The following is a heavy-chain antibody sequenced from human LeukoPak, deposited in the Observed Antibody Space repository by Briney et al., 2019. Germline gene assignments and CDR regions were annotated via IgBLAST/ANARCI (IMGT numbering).Heavy chain of an antibody. CDR1: GDSISNGGYY. J-gene: IGHJ4*02. CDR3: ARGGDRRGFDY. Sequence: SQTLSLTCTVSGDSISNGGYYWSWIRLHPGKGLEWVGYIYDSGTTYYSPAPQSRVSISVDTSDNKFSLKLKSLTAADTAVYCCARGGDRRGFDYWGQGTLVTVSS. CDR2: IYDSGTT. D-gene: IGHD1-14*01. V-gene: IGHV4-31*03.